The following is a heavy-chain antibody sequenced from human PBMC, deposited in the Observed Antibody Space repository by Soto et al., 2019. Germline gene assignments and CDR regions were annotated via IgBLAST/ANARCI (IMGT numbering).Heavy chain of an antibody. V-gene: IGHV1-2*04. CDR1: GYTFTGYY. CDR3: ARSPYYDILTGYSPRGNYFDY. CDR2: INPNSGGT. J-gene: IGHJ4*02. Sequence: ASVKVSCKASGYTFTGYYMHWVRQAPGQGLEWMGWINPNSGGTNYAQKFQGWVTMTRDTSISTAYMELSRLRSDDTAVYYCARSPYYDILTGYSPRGNYFDYWGQGTLVTVSS. D-gene: IGHD3-9*01.